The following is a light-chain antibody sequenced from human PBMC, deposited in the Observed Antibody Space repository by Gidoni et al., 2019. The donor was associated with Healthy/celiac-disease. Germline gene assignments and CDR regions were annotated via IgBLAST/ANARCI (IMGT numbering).Light chain of an antibody. CDR1: QSVSSSY. J-gene: IGKJ2*01. V-gene: IGKV3-20*01. CDR2: GAS. Sequence: EIVFTQSPGTLSLSPGERATLSCRASQSVSSSYLAWYQQKPGQAPRLLIYGASSRATGIPDRFSGSGSGTDFTLTISRLEPEDFAVYYCQQYGSSPPYTFXXXTKLEIK. CDR3: QQYGSSPPYT.